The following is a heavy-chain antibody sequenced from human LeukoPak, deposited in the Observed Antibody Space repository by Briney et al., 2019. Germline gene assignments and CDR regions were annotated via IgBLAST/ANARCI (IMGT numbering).Heavy chain of an antibody. V-gene: IGHV2-5*02. CDR1: GFPLRTSGVG. J-gene: IGHJ4*02. CDR3: AHESLDYGRNSMSFDY. Sequence: FGPTLVNPTQPLTLPCNFSGFPLRTSGVGVAWIRQPPGKSLEWLALIYWDDDKRYSPSLNSRLTITKDTSKTQAVPTMTNTNPVDTATYSCAHESLDYGRNSMSFDYWGQGTLVTVSS. CDR2: IYWDDDK. D-gene: IGHD4-23*01.